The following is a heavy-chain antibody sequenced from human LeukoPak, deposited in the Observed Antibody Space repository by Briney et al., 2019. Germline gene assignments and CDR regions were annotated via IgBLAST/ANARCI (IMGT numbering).Heavy chain of an antibody. CDR2: IYTSGST. Sequence: SETLSLTCTVSGGSISSYYWSWIRQPAGKGLEWIGRIYTSGSTNYNPSLKSRVTMSVDTSKNQFSLKLSSVTAADTAVYYCARDRSSSSWYSGASDYWGQGTLVTVAS. V-gene: IGHV4-4*07. D-gene: IGHD6-13*01. CDR1: GGSISSYY. J-gene: IGHJ4*02. CDR3: ARDRSSSSWYSGASDY.